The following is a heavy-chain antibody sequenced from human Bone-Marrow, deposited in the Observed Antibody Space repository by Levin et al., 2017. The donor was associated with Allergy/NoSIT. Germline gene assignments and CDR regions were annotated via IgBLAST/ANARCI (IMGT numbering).Heavy chain of an antibody. D-gene: IGHD2-8*01. J-gene: IGHJ3*01. V-gene: IGHV3-23*01. CDR1: GFTFSSYA. CDR2: ISSSGGNT. Sequence: EASVKVSCAASGFTFSSYAMSWLRQAPGKGPEWVSTISSSGGNTYYAESVKGRFTISRDNSKNTLYLQMDSLRAEDTAVYYCAKRPSASAMGDPFDLWGQGTMVTVSS. CDR3: AKRPSASAMGDPFDL.